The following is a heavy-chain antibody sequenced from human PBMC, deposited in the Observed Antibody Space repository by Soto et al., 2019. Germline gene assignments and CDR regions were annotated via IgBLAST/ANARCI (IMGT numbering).Heavy chain of an antibody. CDR1: GGSISGGGYY. V-gene: IGHV4-31*03. CDR3: ARDVAYDKSGYPVDY. Sequence: PSETLSLTCTVSGGSISGGGYYWSWIRQHPGKGLEWIGYIHYSGSTYYNPSLKSRVTISVDTSKNHFSLRPNSVTAADTAVYYCARDVAYDKSGYPVDYWGQGTLVTVPQ. CDR2: IHYSGST. D-gene: IGHD3-22*01. J-gene: IGHJ4*02.